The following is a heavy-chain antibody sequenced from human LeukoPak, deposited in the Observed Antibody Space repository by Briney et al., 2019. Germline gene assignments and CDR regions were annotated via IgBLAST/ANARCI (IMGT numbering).Heavy chain of an antibody. CDR3: VKEKAGSPFFDY. V-gene: IGHV3-9*01. CDR2: FIWNSGRI. D-gene: IGHD6-13*01. CDR1: GVTFDDYV. Sequence: GRSLRLSCAASGVTFDDYVMHWARQAPGKGLEWVSGFIWNSGRIGYADSVKGRFTISRDNAKNSLYLQMNSLRPEDTALYYCVKEKAGSPFFDYWGQGTLVTVSS. J-gene: IGHJ4*02.